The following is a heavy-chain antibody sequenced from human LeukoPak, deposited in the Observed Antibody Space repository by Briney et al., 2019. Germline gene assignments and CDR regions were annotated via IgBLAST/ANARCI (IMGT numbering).Heavy chain of an antibody. CDR1: GFTFDEYT. D-gene: IGHD3-3*01. J-gene: IGHJ4*02. V-gene: IGHV3-9*01. CDR2: ISWKSGTI. CDR3: AARRVLRGSRY. Sequence: GGSLRLSCAASGFTFDEYTMHWVRQAPGKGLEWVSGISWKSGTIGYADSVKGRFTISRDNAKNSLYLQMNSLRAEDTAVYYCAARRVLRGSRYWGQGTLVTVSS.